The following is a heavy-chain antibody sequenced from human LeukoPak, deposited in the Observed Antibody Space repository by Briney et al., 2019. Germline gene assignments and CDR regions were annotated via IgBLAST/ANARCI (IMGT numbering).Heavy chain of an antibody. CDR2: IYDSGST. J-gene: IGHJ3*02. D-gene: IGHD3-22*01. Sequence: SETLSLTCTVSGGSISGYYWSWIRQPPGKGLEWIGYIYDSGSTNYNPSLKSRVTISVDTSKNQFSLKLSSVTAADTALYYCARVSFYYDPDGFDIWGQGTMVTVSS. CDR1: GGSISGYY. V-gene: IGHV4-59*01. CDR3: ARVSFYYDPDGFDI.